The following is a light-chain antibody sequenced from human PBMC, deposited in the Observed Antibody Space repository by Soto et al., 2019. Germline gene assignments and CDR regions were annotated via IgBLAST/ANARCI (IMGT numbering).Light chain of an antibody. Sequence: EIVMTQSPATLFGSPGDRAILSCRAGQGVTTNFAWYQQKSGQSPRLLIYDVSHRATGVPARFSGTGSETDFTLTIRGLQSEDSAVYFCQQYNNWPFSFGQGTPLEVK. CDR1: QGVTTN. CDR2: DVS. J-gene: IGKJ5*01. CDR3: QQYNNWPFS. V-gene: IGKV3-15*01.